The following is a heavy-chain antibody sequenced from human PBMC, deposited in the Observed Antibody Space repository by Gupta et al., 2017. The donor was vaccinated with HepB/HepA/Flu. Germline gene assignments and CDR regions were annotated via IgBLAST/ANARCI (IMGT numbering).Heavy chain of an antibody. Sequence: EGQLVQSGGGLIQPGGSRSRSCAVDGFTVYNNYMSWVRQVPGKGLEWVSLIYSGGKAYYADSVQGRFTVSRDNSKNTLYLQMNSLRPEDTAIYYCAIYSSLDFWGQGTLVTVSS. J-gene: IGHJ4*02. V-gene: IGHV3-53*01. D-gene: IGHD6-13*01. CDR3: AIYSSLDF. CDR2: IYSGGKA. CDR1: GFTVYNNY.